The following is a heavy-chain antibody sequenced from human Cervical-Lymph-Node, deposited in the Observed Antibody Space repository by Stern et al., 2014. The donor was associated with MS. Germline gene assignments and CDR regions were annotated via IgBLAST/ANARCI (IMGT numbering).Heavy chain of an antibody. CDR3: AKGGSGSYLD. CDR2: ISYDGKDK. V-gene: IGHV3-30*04. D-gene: IGHD1-26*01. Sequence: QVQLVQSGGGVVQPGRSLRLSCAASGFAFRRYAIHWVRQAPGKGLEWVAVISYDGKDKYYTDAVKGRFTVARDNSNNTVDLEMNSLRLEGTAVYYCAKGGSGSYLDWGQGSLVTVSS. J-gene: IGHJ4*02. CDR1: GFAFRRYA.